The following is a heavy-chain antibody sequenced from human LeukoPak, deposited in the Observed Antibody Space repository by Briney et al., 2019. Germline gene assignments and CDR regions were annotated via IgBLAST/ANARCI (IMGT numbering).Heavy chain of an antibody. Sequence: KPSQTLSLTCTVSGGSISSGGYYWSWIRQPPGKGLEWIGYIYHSGSTYYNPSLKSRVTISVDTSKNQFSLKLSSVTAADTAVYYCASGFRGLYYDSSGTFDYWGQGTLVTVSS. J-gene: IGHJ4*02. CDR1: GGSISSGGYY. CDR2: IYHSGST. D-gene: IGHD3-22*01. V-gene: IGHV4-30-2*01. CDR3: ASGFRGLYYDSSGTFDY.